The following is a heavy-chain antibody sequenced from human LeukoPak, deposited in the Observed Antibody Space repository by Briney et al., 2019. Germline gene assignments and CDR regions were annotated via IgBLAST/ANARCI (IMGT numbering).Heavy chain of an antibody. CDR2: ISGSST. V-gene: IGHV3-23*05. CDR3: VKGPQVGDGYHPDY. Sequence: PGGSLRLSCAASGFSLGEYAMSWVRQAPGKGPEWVSAISGSSTYYSDSVQGRFTISRDTSKTTVYLQMNVLREDDTALYYCVKGPQVGDGYHPDYWGQGTLVTVS. J-gene: IGHJ4*02. D-gene: IGHD5-18*01. CDR1: GFSLGEYA.